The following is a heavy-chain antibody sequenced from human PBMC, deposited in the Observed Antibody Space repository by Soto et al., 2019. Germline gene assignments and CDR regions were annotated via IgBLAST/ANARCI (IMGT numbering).Heavy chain of an antibody. CDR3: ARGLNTIFGVDRLWYGMAV. CDR2: IIPIFGTA. D-gene: IGHD3-3*01. Sequence: QVQLVQSGAAVKKPGSSVKVSCKASGGTFSSYAISWVRQAPGQGLEWLGGIIPIFGTANYAQKFQGRVTITAEESTSTAYMALSSLRSEDTAVYYCARGLNTIFGVDRLWYGMAVWGQGTTVTVSS. CDR1: GGTFSSYA. V-gene: IGHV1-69*01. J-gene: IGHJ6*02.